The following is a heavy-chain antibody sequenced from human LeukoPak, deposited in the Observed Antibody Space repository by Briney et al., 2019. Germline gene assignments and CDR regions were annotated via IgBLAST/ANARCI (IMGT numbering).Heavy chain of an antibody. D-gene: IGHD2-15*01. Sequence: PGGSLRLSCAASGFTFSSYAMHWVRQAPGKGLEWVAVISYVGSNKYYADSVKGRFTISRDNSKNTLYLQMNSLRAEDTAVYYCAPIAATGSFDYWGQGTLVTVSS. CDR1: GFTFSSYA. CDR2: ISYVGSNK. J-gene: IGHJ4*02. V-gene: IGHV3-30-3*01. CDR3: APIAATGSFDY.